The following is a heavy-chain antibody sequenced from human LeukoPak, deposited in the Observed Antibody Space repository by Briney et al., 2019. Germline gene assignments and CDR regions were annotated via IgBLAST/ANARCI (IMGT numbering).Heavy chain of an antibody. CDR2: ISGYNGHT. CDR1: GYTYTNYG. Sequence: ASVKVSCKASGYTYTNYGISWVRQAPGQGLEWMGWISGYNGHTNYAQKLQGRVTMTRDMSTSTVYMELSSLRSEDTAVYYCGFGEFGYYYYYMDVWGKGTTVTVSS. CDR3: GFGEFGYYYYYMDV. J-gene: IGHJ6*03. D-gene: IGHD3-10*01. V-gene: IGHV1-18*01.